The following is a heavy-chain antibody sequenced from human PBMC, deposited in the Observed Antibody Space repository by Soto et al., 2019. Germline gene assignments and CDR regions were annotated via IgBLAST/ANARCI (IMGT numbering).Heavy chain of an antibody. Sequence: SETLSLTCAVSGGSISNGGYYWSWIRQHPGKGLEWIGSIYFSGSTYYNPSLKSRVTISVATPKNQFSLKVSSVTAADTAVYYCARDSHSQQSNHRWGGGYMYVWGKGTTVTLSS. CDR2: IYFSGST. J-gene: IGHJ6*03. CDR1: GGSISNGGYY. V-gene: IGHV4-31*11. D-gene: IGHD6-13*01. CDR3: ARDSHSQQSNHRWGGGYMYV.